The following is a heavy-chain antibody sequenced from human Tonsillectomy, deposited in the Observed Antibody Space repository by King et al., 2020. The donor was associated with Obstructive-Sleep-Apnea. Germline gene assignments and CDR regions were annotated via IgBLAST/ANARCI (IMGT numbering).Heavy chain of an antibody. CDR3: ATGNGEYYYYGMDV. J-gene: IGHJ6*02. CDR2: IIPVLGIP. CDR1: GGTFSNYA. V-gene: IGHV1-69*09. D-gene: IGHD4-17*01. Sequence: QLVQSGAAVKKPGSSVKVSCKASGGTFSNYAISWVRQAPGQGLEWMGRIIPVLGIPNYAQELQGRVTITADTSTSTAYMELSSLRSQDTAVYYCATGNGEYYYYGMDVWGQGNAVTVSS.